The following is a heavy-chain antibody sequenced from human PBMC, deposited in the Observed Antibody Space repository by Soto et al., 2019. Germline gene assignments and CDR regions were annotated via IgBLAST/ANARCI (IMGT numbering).Heavy chain of an antibody. CDR2: IIPIFGTA. J-gene: IGHJ2*01. Sequence: QVQLVQSGAEVKKPGSSVKVSCKASGGTFSSYAISWVRQAPGQGLEWMGGIIPIFGTANYAQKFQGRVTITAEESTSTDYMELSSLRSEDTAVYYCVREGGSSGYPGYFDLWGRGTLVTVSS. CDR3: VREGGSSGYPGYFDL. V-gene: IGHV1-69*01. D-gene: IGHD3-22*01. CDR1: GGTFSSYA.